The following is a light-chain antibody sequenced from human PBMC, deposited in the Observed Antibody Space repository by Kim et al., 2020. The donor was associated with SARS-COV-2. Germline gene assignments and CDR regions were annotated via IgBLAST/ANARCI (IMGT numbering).Light chain of an antibody. CDR2: SAS. CDR3: QQSYSALPLT. J-gene: IGKJ4*01. V-gene: IGKV1-39*01. CDR1: QSIANY. Sequence: SIGDTITITCRASQSIANYLHWYQQKPGKAPKLLIYSASTLQSGVPSRFSGSASGTDFTLTITNLQPEDCATYYCQQSYSALPLTFGGGTKVDIK.